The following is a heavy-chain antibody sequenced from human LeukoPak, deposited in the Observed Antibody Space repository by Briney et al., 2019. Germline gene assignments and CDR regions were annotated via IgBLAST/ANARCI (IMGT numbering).Heavy chain of an antibody. CDR2: ISYDGSNK. D-gene: IGHD3-22*01. J-gene: IGHJ5*02. CDR1: GFTFSSYA. Sequence: PGRSLRLSCAASGFTFSSYAMHWVRQAPGKGLEWVGVISYDGSNKYYADSVKGRFTISRDNSKHTMYLQMNSLRAEDTAVYYCARGGDSSGYYSWFDPWGQGTLVTVSS. CDR3: ARGGDSSGYYSWFDP. V-gene: IGHV3-30*04.